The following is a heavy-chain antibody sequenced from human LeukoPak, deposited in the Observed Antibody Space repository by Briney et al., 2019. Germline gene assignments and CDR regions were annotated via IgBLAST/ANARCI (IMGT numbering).Heavy chain of an antibody. CDR1: GGTFSSYA. D-gene: IGHD3-10*01. CDR2: IIPIFGTA. CDR3: ARTYGSGSYYFDY. V-gene: IGHV1-69*06. Sequence: ASVKVSCKASGGTFSSYAISWVRQAPGHGLEWMGGIIPIFGTANYAQEFQGRVTITADKSTSTAYMELSSLRSEDTAVYYCARTYGSGSYYFDYWGQGTLVTVS. J-gene: IGHJ4*02.